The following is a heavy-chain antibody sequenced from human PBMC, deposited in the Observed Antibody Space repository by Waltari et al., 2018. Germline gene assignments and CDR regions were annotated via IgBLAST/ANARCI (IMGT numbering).Heavy chain of an antibody. V-gene: IGHV4-38-2*02. Sequence: QVQLQESGPGLVKPSETLSLTCAVSGYSISSGYYWGWIRQPPGKGLEWIGSIYHSGSTYSNPSLKSRVTISVDTSKNQFSLKLSSVTAADTAVYYCAREYSSSWYYVRDAFDIWGQGTMVTVSS. CDR3: AREYSSSWYYVRDAFDI. CDR1: GYSISSGYY. CDR2: IYHSGST. J-gene: IGHJ3*02. D-gene: IGHD6-13*01.